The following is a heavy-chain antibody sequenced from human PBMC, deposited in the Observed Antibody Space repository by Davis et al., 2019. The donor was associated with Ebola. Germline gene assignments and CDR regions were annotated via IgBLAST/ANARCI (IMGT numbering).Heavy chain of an antibody. CDR3: ARGLVATDNSFDY. V-gene: IGHV3-53*01. D-gene: IGHD2-8*02. J-gene: IGHJ4*02. Sequence: PGGSLRLSCAASGFTVSSNYMSWVRQAPGKGLEWVSVIYSGGSTYYADSVKGRFTISRDNSKNTLYLQMNSLRAEDTAVYYCARGLVATDNSFDYWGQGTLVTVSS. CDR2: IYSGGST. CDR1: GFTVSSNY.